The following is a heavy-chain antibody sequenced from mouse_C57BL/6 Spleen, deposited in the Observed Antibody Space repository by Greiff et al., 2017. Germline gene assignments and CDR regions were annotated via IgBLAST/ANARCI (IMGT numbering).Heavy chain of an antibody. Sequence: EVKLMESGGGLVQPKGSLKISCAASGFTFNTYAMHWVRQAPGTGLEWVGRIRSKSSNYASYYAVSVKDRFTISRDASQSMLYLQMNSLKTEDPAMYYCVREGGSSYFDYWGQGTTLTVSS. D-gene: IGHD1-1*01. CDR2: IRSKSSNYAS. V-gene: IGHV10-3*01. CDR3: VREGGSSYFDY. CDR1: GFTFNTYA. J-gene: IGHJ2*01.